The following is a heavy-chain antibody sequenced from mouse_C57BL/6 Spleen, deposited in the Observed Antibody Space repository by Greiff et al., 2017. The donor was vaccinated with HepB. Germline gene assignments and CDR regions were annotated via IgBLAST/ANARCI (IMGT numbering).Heavy chain of an antibody. Sequence: EVQGVESGGGLVKPGGSLKLSCAASGFTFSDYGMHWVRQAPEKGLEWVAYISSGSSTIYYADTVKGRITISRDNAKNTLFLQMTSLRSEDTAMYYCARLPYDYEAWFAYWGQGTLVTVSA. D-gene: IGHD2-4*01. CDR1: GFTFSDYG. CDR3: ARLPYDYEAWFAY. CDR2: ISSGSSTI. J-gene: IGHJ3*01. V-gene: IGHV5-17*01.